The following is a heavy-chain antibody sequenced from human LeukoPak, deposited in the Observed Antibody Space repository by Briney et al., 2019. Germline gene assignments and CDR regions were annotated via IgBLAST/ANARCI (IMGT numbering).Heavy chain of an antibody. Sequence: SETLSLTCTVSGGSVSSYYWSWIRQPPGKGLEWIGYIYYSGSTNYNPSLKSRVTISVDTSKNQFSLKLSSVTAADTAVYYCARDRSSSGWYYFDYWGQGTLVTVSS. D-gene: IGHD6-19*01. CDR1: GGSVSSYY. V-gene: IGHV4-59*02. J-gene: IGHJ4*02. CDR2: IYYSGST. CDR3: ARDRSSSGWYYFDY.